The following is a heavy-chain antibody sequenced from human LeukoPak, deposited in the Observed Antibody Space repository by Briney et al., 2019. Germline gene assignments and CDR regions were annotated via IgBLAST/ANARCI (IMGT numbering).Heavy chain of an antibody. D-gene: IGHD6-13*01. CDR3: ARDSGGRVYNY. CDR1: GITFSSYS. CDR2: IKQDGSEP. V-gene: IGHV3-7*03. J-gene: IGHJ4*02. Sequence: GGSLRLSCGASGITFSSYSMNWVRQAPGKGLEWVANIKQDGSEPYYVDSLKGRFTISRDNAKNSLYLQMNSPRAEDTAVYYCARDSGGRVYNYWGQGTLVTVSS.